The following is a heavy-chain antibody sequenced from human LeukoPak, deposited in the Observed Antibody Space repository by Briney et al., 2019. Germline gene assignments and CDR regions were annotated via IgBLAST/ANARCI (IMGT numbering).Heavy chain of an antibody. Sequence: ASVKVSCKTSGYTFTSYGMHWVRQAPGQSLEWMGWINGGNGNTKYSEMFQGRVTIIRDTSASTAYMELSSLRSEDTAVYYCARVPLHDDSGHYYPHWGQGTLVTVSS. CDR3: ARVPLHDDSGHYYPH. CDR1: GYTFTSYG. V-gene: IGHV1-3*01. CDR2: INGGNGNT. D-gene: IGHD3-22*01. J-gene: IGHJ1*01.